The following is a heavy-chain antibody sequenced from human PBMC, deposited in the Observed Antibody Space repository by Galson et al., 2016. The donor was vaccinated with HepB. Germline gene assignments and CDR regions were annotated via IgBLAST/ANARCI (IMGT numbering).Heavy chain of an antibody. Sequence: SVKVSCKASGYTFNTYNMHWVRQAPGQGLEWMGIIKPSGGNTIYAQKFQDRITMTRDTSTSTVYMELISLGSEDTAVYYCARELDHSFYFDYWGQGTLLTVSS. CDR1: GYTFNTYN. CDR3: ARELDHSFYFDY. V-gene: IGHV1-46*02. CDR2: IKPSGGNT. J-gene: IGHJ4*02. D-gene: IGHD1-14*01.